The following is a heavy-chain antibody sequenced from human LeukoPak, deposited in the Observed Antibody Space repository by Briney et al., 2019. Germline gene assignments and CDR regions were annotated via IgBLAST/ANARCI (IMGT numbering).Heavy chain of an antibody. J-gene: IGHJ4*02. Sequence: GGSLRLSCAASGFTFSDYGMHWVRQAPGKGLEWVTFIRYDGSKKYYADSVKGRFTFSRDNSKIMLYLQMNSLRADDTAIYYCVTGRDFYFDYWGQGTLVTVSS. V-gene: IGHV3-30*02. CDR3: VTGRDFYFDY. CDR2: IRYDGSKK. D-gene: IGHD3/OR15-3a*01. CDR1: GFTFSDYG.